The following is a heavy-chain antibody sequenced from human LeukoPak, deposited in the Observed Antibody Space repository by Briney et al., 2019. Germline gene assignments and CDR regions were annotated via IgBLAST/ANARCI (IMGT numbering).Heavy chain of an antibody. CDR1: GFTFSNYG. CDR2: IWSGGNNK. CDR3: ARGTGSYYYDLDV. D-gene: IGHD3-10*01. Sequence: GGSLRLSCAASGFTFSNYGMHWVRQAPGKGLEWVAVIWSGGNNKYYADSVKGRFTISRDNSKNTLYLQMDSLRAEDTAVYCSARGTGSYYYDLDVWGQGTTVTVSS. V-gene: IGHV3-33*01. J-gene: IGHJ6*02.